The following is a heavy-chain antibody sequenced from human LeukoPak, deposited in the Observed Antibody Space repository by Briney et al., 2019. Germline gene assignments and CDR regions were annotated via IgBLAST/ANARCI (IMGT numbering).Heavy chain of an antibody. CDR3: ARGAPRWWFDP. J-gene: IGHJ5*02. Sequence: PSETLSLTCTVSGGSISSDSYYWTWIRQPAGKGLEWIGLIYTFGNTNYNPSLMSRVTISVDTSKNQFSLKLSSVTAADTAIYYCARGAPRWWFDPWGQGILVTVSS. D-gene: IGHD4-23*01. V-gene: IGHV4-61*02. CDR1: GGSISSDSYY. CDR2: IYTFGNT.